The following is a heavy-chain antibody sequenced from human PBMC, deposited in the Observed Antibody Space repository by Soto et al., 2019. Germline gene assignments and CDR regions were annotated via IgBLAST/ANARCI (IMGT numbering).Heavy chain of an antibody. CDR1: GVSISSGNW. J-gene: IGHJ5*02. CDR2: VYNDGSA. V-gene: IGHV4-4*02. Sequence: SETLSLTCDVSGVSISSGNWWSWVRQPPGKGLEWIAEVYNDGSANYHPSLESRATISVDRSKNQFSLKMSSVTAADTAVYYCARGRVVVPAAVMFNCLDPWGQGALVTVS. CDR3: ARGRVVVPAAVMFNCLDP. D-gene: IGHD2-2*01.